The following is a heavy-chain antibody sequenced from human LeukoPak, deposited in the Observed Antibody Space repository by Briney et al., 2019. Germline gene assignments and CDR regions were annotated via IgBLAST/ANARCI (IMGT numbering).Heavy chain of an antibody. CDR3: AKGYYDSSGYTYGFDI. D-gene: IGHD3-22*01. CDR2: ISRGTATT. Sequence: PGGSLRLSCAASGFTVSSNYMSWVRQAPGKGLEWVSTISRGTATTYYADSVKGRFIISRDNSKNTLYLQMNSLRAEDTAVYYCAKGYYDSSGYTYGFDIWGQGTMVTVSS. CDR1: GFTVSSNY. V-gene: IGHV3-23*01. J-gene: IGHJ3*02.